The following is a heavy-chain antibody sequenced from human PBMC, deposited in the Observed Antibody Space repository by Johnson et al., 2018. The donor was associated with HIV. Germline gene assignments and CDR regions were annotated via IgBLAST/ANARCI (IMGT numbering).Heavy chain of an antibody. Sequence: QVQLVESGGGVVQPGRSLRLSCAASRFTFSNYALHWVRQAPGMGLEWVAVISHDGSNKYSADSVKGRFTISRDNSKNTLFLQMNSMRDEDKAVYYCAKSAASAGGDDAFDIWGQGTMVTVSS. J-gene: IGHJ3*02. V-gene: IGHV3-30-3*02. CDR2: ISHDGSNK. D-gene: IGHD3-16*01. CDR1: RFTFSNYA. CDR3: AKSAASAGGDDAFDI.